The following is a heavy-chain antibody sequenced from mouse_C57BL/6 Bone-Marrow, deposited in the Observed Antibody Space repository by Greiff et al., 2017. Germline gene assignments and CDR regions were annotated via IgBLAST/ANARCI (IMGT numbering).Heavy chain of an antibody. CDR1: GFTFSSYA. D-gene: IGHD1-1*01. Sequence: VQLKESGGGLVKPGGSLKLSCAASGFTFSSYAMSWVRQTPEKRLEWVATISDGGSYTYYPDNVKGRFTISRDNAKNNLYLQMSHLKSEDTAMYYCARDRGSSSSFDYWGQGTTLTVSS. V-gene: IGHV5-4*01. J-gene: IGHJ2*01. CDR3: ARDRGSSSSFDY. CDR2: ISDGGSYT.